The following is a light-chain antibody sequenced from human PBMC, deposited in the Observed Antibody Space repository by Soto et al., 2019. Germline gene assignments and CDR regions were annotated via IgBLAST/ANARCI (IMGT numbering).Light chain of an antibody. CDR2: NNN. Sequence: QSVLTQPPSESGTPGQRVTISCSGSSSNIGDNSVNWFQRLPGTAPKLLISNNNQRPSGVPDRFSGSKSGTSGSLAISGLQSEDEADYFFAAWDASLNAWVFGGGTKLTVL. CDR1: SSNIGDNS. V-gene: IGLV1-44*01. J-gene: IGLJ3*02. CDR3: AAWDASLNAWV.